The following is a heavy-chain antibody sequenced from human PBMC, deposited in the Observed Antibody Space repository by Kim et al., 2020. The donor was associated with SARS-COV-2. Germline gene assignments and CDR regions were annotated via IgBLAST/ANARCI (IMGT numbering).Heavy chain of an antibody. D-gene: IGHD4-17*01. CDR2: ISYDGRNK. J-gene: IGHJ6*01. Sequence: GGSLRLSCAASGLSFDDSAMNWVRQAPGKGLEWLAVISYDGRNKDYEDSVKGRFTISRDNSKRTLFLQMNSLRVEDTGVYYCARGIYHESVSLSDYYNG. V-gene: IGHV3-30-3*01. CDR3: ARGIYHESVSLSDYYNG. CDR1: GLSFDDSA.